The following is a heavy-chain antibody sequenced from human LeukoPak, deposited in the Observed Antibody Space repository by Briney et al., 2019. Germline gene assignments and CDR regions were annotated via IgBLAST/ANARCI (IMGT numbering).Heavy chain of an antibody. J-gene: IGHJ4*02. CDR3: ARLRGSGSYYLEVGDY. CDR2: ISAYNGNT. D-gene: IGHD3-10*01. CDR1: GYTFTSYG. Sequence: ASVKVSCKASGYTFTSYGISWVRQAPGQGLEWMGWISAYNGNTNYAQKLQGRVTMTTDTSTSTAYMELRSLRSDDTAVYYCARLRGSGSYYLEVGDYWGQGTLVTVSS. V-gene: IGHV1-18*01.